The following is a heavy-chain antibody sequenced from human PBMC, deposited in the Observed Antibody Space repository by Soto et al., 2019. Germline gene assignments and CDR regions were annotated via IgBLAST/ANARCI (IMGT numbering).Heavy chain of an antibody. J-gene: IGHJ4*02. CDR3: ARSDSSAYEVDY. CDR1: GGTFSSYA. D-gene: IGHD3-22*01. CDR2: IIPIFGTA. V-gene: IGHV1-69*01. Sequence: QVQLVQSGAEVKKPGSSVKVSCKASGGTFSSYAISWVRQAPGQVLEWMGGIIPIFGTANYAQKFEGRVTITADESTRTAYMELSSLRSEDTAVYYCARSDSSAYEVDYWGQGTLVTVSS.